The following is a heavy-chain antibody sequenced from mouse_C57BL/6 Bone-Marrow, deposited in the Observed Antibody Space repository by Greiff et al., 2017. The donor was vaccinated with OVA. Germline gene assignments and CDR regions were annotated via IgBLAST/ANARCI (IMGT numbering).Heavy chain of an antibody. CDR1: GYTFTSYW. Sequence: QVQLQQPGAELVMPGASVKLSCKASGYTFTSYWMHWVKQRPGQGLEWIGEIDPSDSYTNYNQKFKGKSTLTVDNSSSTAYMQLSRLTSEDSAVYYCARWGNSGYYYFDYWGQGTTLTVSS. CDR2: IDPSDSYT. D-gene: IGHD3-2*02. CDR3: ARWGNSGYYYFDY. J-gene: IGHJ2*01. V-gene: IGHV1-69*01.